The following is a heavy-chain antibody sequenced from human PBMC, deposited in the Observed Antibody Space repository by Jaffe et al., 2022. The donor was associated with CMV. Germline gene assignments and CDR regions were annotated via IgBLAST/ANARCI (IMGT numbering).Heavy chain of an antibody. CDR3: ARRTMVRGVVSDAYNYFDP. V-gene: IGHV4-39*01. CDR1: GGSISWSSYY. Sequence: QLQLQESGPGLVKPSETLSLSCTVSGGSISWSSYYWGWIRQPPGKGLEYIGSISYSGSTYYNPSLKSRVTISVDTSKNQFSLKLSSVTASDTAIYYCARRTMVRGVVSDAYNYFDPWGQGTLVTVSS. J-gene: IGHJ5*02. D-gene: IGHD3-10*01. CDR2: ISYSGST.